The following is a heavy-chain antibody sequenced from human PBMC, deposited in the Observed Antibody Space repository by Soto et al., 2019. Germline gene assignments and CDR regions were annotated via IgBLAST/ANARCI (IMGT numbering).Heavy chain of an antibody. CDR1: GYSFTSYW. CDR3: ARFPNYYDSSGYYAYYCYRMDV. V-gene: IGHV5-10-1*01. J-gene: IGHJ6*02. Sequence: RGESLKSSCKGSGYSFTSYWISWVRQMPGKGLEWVGRIDPSDSYTNYSPSFQGHVTISDDKSISTAYLQWSSLKASDTAMYYCARFPNYYDSSGYYAYYCYRMDVRGQGTTVTVSS. D-gene: IGHD3-22*01. CDR2: IDPSDSYT.